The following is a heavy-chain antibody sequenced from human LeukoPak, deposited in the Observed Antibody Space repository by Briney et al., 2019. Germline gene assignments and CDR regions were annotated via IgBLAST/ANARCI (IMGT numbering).Heavy chain of an antibody. Sequence: PGGALRLSCAASGFTVSSNYMSWVRQAPGKGLEWVSVIYSGGSTYYADSVKGRFTISRDNSKNTLYLQMNSLRAEDTAVYYCASSRYCSGGSCWGIDYWGQGTLVTVSS. CDR3: ASSRYCSGGSCWGIDY. V-gene: IGHV3-53*01. J-gene: IGHJ4*02. CDR1: GFTVSSNY. CDR2: IYSGGST. D-gene: IGHD2-15*01.